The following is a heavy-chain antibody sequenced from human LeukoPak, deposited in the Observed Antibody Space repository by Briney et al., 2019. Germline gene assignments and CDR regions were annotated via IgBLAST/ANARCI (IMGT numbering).Heavy chain of an antibody. CDR2: ICGSGGST. D-gene: IGHD5-18*01. J-gene: IGHJ4*02. CDR3: AKSSGYSYGTVYYFDY. CDR1: GFTFSSYA. V-gene: IGHV3-23*01. Sequence: GGSLRLSCAASGFTFSSYAMSWVRQAPGKGLEWVSAICGSGGSTYYADSVKGRFTISRDNSKNTLYLQMNSLRAEDTAVYYCAKSSGYSYGTVYYFDYWGQGTLVTVSS.